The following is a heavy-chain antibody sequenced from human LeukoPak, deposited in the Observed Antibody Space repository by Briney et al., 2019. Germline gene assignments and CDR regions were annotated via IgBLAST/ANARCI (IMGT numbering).Heavy chain of an antibody. D-gene: IGHD1-26*01. CDR2: INPNSGGT. CDR1: GYTFTGYY. CDR3: ATTIIVGYWDAFDI. V-gene: IGHV1-2*02. Sequence: GASVKVSCKASGYTFTGYYMHWVRQAPGQGLEWMGWINPNSGGTNYAQKFQGRVTMTRDTSISTAYMELSRLRSDDTAVYYCATTIIVGYWDAFDIWGQGTMVTVSS. J-gene: IGHJ3*02.